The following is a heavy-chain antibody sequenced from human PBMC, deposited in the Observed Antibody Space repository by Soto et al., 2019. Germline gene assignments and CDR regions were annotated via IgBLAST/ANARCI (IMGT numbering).Heavy chain of an antibody. CDR2: INAGNGNT. J-gene: IGHJ4*02. Sequence: ASVKVSCEASGYRFTSYAMHWVRQAPGQRLEWMGWINAGNGNTKYSQKFQGRVTITRDTSASTAYMELSSLRSEDTAVYYCARVQRYCTNGVCYYHPDRYFDYWGQGTLVTVSS. CDR3: ARVQRYCTNGVCYYHPDRYFDY. D-gene: IGHD2-8*01. V-gene: IGHV1-3*01. CDR1: GYRFTSYA.